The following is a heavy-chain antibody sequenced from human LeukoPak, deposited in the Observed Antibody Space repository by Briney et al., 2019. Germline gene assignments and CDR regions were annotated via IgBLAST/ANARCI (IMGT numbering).Heavy chain of an antibody. CDR2: ISAYNGNT. J-gene: IGHJ6*03. Sequence: ASVKVSCKASGYTFTSYGISWVRQAPGQGLEWMGWISAYNGNTNYAQKLQGRVTMTTDTSTSTAYMELRSLRSDDTAVYYCAREGKEYLWGYYYYMDVWGKGTTVTVSS. CDR3: AREGKEYLWGYYYYMDV. CDR1: GYTFTSYG. V-gene: IGHV1-18*01. D-gene: IGHD3-3*01.